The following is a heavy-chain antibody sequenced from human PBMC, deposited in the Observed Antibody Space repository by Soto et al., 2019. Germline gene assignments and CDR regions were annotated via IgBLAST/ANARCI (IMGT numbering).Heavy chain of an antibody. J-gene: IGHJ4*02. CDR3: VRRVSGNYDY. Sequence: EVQLAESGGGMVQPGGSLRLSCVASGFTFSSYDMHWVRQAPGKGLEYVSSISSNGGTTYYGNSVKGRFTISRDNSKNTLYHRMGSLRAEDMAVYYCVRRVSGNYDYWGQGTLVTVSS. CDR1: GFTFSSYD. D-gene: IGHD1-7*01. V-gene: IGHV3-64*01. CDR2: ISSNGGTT.